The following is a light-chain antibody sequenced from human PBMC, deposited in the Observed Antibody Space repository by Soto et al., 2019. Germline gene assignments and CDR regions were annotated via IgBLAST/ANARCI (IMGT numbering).Light chain of an antibody. CDR2: EVN. J-gene: IGLJ1*01. CDR1: SSDVGGYNY. V-gene: IGLV2-8*01. Sequence: QSVLTQPPSASGSPGQSVAISCTGTSSDVGGYNYVSWYQQHPGKARKIMIYEVNKRPSGVPDRFSGFKSGNTASLTVSGLPAEDEADYYCRLYEGSSNVFGTGTKVTAL. CDR3: RLYEGSSNV.